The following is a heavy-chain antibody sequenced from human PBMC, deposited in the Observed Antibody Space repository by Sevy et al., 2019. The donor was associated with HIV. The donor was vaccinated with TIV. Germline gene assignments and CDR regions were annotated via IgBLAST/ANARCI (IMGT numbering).Heavy chain of an antibody. V-gene: IGHV3-20*04. CDR1: GFTFDDYS. CDR3: ARDPFYKVYGDYSDY. J-gene: IGHJ4*02. D-gene: IGHD4-17*01. Sequence: GGSLRVSCAASGFTFDDYSMSWVRQVPGKGLEWVSGINWNGGRTDYADSVKGRFTISRDNAKNSLYLQMSSLRAEDTALYYCARDPFYKVYGDYSDYWGQGTLVTVSS. CDR2: INWNGGRT.